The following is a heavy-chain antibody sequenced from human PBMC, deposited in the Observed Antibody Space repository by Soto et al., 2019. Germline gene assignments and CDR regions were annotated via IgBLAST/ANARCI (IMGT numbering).Heavy chain of an antibody. J-gene: IGHJ5*02. V-gene: IGHV1-18*01. D-gene: IGHD1-26*01. Sequence: QVQLVQSGAEVKKPGASVKVSCKASGYTFTKHYITWVRQAPGQGLEWMGWISAYNGNTNYAQELQGRVTITTATSTSTAYMELRSLRSDDTAVYYCARGRYSGSLDLFDPWGQGTLVTVSS. CDR1: GYTFTKHY. CDR2: ISAYNGNT. CDR3: ARGRYSGSLDLFDP.